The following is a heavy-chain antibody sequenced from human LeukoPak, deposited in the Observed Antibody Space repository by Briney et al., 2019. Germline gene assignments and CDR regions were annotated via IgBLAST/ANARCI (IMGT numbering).Heavy chain of an antibody. CDR1: GGSISSSNW. V-gene: IGHV4-4*02. Sequence: SENLSLNCAVSGGSISSSNWWRWVRQPPGKGLEWIGEIYHSGSTNYNPSLKSRVTISVDKSKNQSSLKLSSVTAADTAVYYCARVYSSNLYYFDYWGQGTLVTVSS. CDR2: IYHSGST. CDR3: ARVYSSNLYYFDY. J-gene: IGHJ4*02. D-gene: IGHD6-13*01.